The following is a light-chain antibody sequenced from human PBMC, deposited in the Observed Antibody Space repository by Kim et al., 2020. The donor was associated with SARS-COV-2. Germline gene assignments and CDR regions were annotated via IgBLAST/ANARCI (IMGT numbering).Light chain of an antibody. Sequence: APGKTARITCGVNDIGGKSVLGYQQRPGQAPVLVIYYDSDRPSGIPERFSGSKSGNTATLTISRVEVGDEADYYCQVWDSSSDHYVFGTGTKVTVL. CDR1: DIGGKS. J-gene: IGLJ1*01. CDR2: YDS. CDR3: QVWDSSSDHYV. V-gene: IGLV3-21*04.